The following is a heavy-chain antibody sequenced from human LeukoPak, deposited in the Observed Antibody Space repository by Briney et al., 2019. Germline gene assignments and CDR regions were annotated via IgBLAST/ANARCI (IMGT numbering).Heavy chain of an antibody. V-gene: IGHV4-4*07. CDR1: GGSISNYY. CDR2: IYTSGTT. CDR3: ARGVVIAPQTFDY. D-gene: IGHD2-21*01. Sequence: SETLSLTCTVSGGSISNYYWSWIRQPAGKGLEWIGRIYTSGTTHYNPSLKSRVTMSVDTSKNQFSLKLSSVTAADTAVYYCARGVVIAPQTFDYWGQGTLVTVSS. J-gene: IGHJ4*02.